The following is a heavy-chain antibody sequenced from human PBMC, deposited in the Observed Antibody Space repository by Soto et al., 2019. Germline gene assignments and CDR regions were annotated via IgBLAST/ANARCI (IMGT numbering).Heavy chain of an antibody. CDR3: ASTLDKILVYFGEDY. Sequence: PGGSLRLSCAASGFTFSSYAMGWVCQAPGKGLEWVSAISGSGGSTYYADSVKGRFTISRDNSKNTLYLQMNSLRAEDTAVYYCASTLDKILVYFGEDYRGQGTLVTVSS. J-gene: IGHJ4*02. CDR2: ISGSGGST. V-gene: IGHV3-23*01. CDR1: GFTFSSYA. D-gene: IGHD3-10*01.